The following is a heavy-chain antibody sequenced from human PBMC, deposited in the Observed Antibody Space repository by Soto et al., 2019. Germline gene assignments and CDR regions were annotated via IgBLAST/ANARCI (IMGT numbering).Heavy chain of an antibody. V-gene: IGHV1-2*02. CDR2: INPNSGGT. J-gene: IGHJ6*02. D-gene: IGHD3-3*01. CDR3: ARDLRGGYDFWSARVDMDV. Sequence: QVHLVQSGAEMKKPGASVKVSCKASTYTFTDYYMHWVRQAPGQGLEWMGWINPNSGGTNYAQKFQGRVTMTRDTSISTAYMELSRLRSDDTAVYYCARDLRGGYDFWSARVDMDVWGQGTAVTVS. CDR1: TYTFTDYY.